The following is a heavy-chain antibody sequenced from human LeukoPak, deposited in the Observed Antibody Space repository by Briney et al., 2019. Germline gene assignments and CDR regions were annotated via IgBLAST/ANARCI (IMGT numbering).Heavy chain of an antibody. CDR2: ISWDGGST. Sequence: GGSLRLSCAASGFTFDDYTMHWVRQAPGKGLEWVSLISWDGGSTYYADSVKGRFTISRDNSKNSLYLQMNSLRTEDTALYYCAKDLSPCSGGSCYHGADAFDIWGQGTMVTVSS. V-gene: IGHV3-43*01. J-gene: IGHJ3*02. CDR3: AKDLSPCSGGSCYHGADAFDI. D-gene: IGHD2-15*01. CDR1: GFTFDDYT.